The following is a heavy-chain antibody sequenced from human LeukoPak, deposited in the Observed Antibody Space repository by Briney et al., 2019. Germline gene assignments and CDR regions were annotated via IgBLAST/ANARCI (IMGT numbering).Heavy chain of an antibody. D-gene: IGHD1-26*01. J-gene: IGHJ4*02. Sequence: GGSLRLSCSASGFTFSNYYMTWVRQAPGKAREWVAFIKQDGSEKAYVDSVKGRFTISRDNAKNSLYLQMDSLRAEDTAIYYYVRGSPVWEIWGQGALVTVSS. CDR3: VRGSPVWEI. CDR2: IKQDGSEK. CDR1: GFTFSNYY. V-gene: IGHV3-7*01.